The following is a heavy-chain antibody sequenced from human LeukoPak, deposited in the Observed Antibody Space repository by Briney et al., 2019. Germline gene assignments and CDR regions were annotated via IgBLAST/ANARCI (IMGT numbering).Heavy chain of an antibody. J-gene: IGHJ3*02. CDR3: ARERAYYYGSGSYDAFDI. D-gene: IGHD3-10*01. CDR1: GFTFSSCS. Sequence: GGSLRLSCAASGFTFSSCSMNWVRQAPGKGLEWVSSISSSSSYIYYADSVKGRFTISRDNAKNSLYLQMNSLRAEDTAVYYCARERAYYYGSGSYDAFDIWGQGTMVTVSS. V-gene: IGHV3-21*01. CDR2: ISSSSSYI.